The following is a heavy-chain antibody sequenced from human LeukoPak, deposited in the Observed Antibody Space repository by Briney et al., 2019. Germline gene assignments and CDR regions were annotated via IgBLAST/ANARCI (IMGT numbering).Heavy chain of an antibody. CDR2: INPSGGST. CDR3: ARDLGGGYYYDSSGLDY. Sequence: GASVKVSCKASGYTFTSYYMHWVRQAPGQGLEWMGIINPSGGSTSYAQKFQGRVTMTRDTSTSTVYMELSSLRSEDTAVYYCARDLGGGYYYDSSGLDYWGQGTLVTVSS. V-gene: IGHV1-46*01. J-gene: IGHJ4*02. CDR1: GYTFTSYY. D-gene: IGHD3-22*01.